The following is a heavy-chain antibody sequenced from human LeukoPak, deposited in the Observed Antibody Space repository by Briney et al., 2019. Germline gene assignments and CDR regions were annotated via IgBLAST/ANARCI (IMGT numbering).Heavy chain of an antibody. J-gene: IGHJ4*02. D-gene: IGHD6-19*01. CDR2: IIPIFGTA. Sequence: GASVKVSCKASGGTFSSYAISWVRQAPGQGLEWMGGIIPIFGTANYAQKFQGRVTIATDESTSTAYMELSSLRSEDTAVYYCARVLYSSGWYFDYWGQGTLVTVSS. V-gene: IGHV1-69*05. CDR1: GGTFSSYA. CDR3: ARVLYSSGWYFDY.